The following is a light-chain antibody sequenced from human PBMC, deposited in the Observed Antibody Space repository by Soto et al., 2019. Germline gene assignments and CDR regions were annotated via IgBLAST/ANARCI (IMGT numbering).Light chain of an antibody. J-gene: IGLJ2*01. Sequence: QSVLTQPPSASGTPGQRVSISCSGSNSNIGSNTVNWYQQVPGAAPKLLIYSNNQRPSGVPDRFSASKSATSASVDISGLQSEDEADYYCASWDDSLNGVVFGGGTQLTVL. CDR3: ASWDDSLNGVV. V-gene: IGLV1-44*01. CDR1: NSNIGSNT. CDR2: SNN.